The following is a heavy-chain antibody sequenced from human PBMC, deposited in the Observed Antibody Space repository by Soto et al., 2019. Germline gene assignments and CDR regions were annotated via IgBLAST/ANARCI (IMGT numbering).Heavy chain of an antibody. D-gene: IGHD2-15*01. CDR2: IIPILGIA. CDR1: GGTFSSYT. CDR3: AREYCSGGSCYSSFQH. V-gene: IGHV1-69*04. Sequence: GASVKVSCKASGGTFSSYTISWVRQAPGQGLEWMGRIIPILGIANYAQKFQGRVTITADKSTSTAYMELSSLRSEDTAVYYCAREYCSGGSCYSSFQHWGQGTLVTVSS. J-gene: IGHJ1*01.